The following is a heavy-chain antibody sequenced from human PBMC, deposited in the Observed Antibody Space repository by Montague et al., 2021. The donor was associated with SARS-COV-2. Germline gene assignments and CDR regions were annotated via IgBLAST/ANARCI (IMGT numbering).Heavy chain of an antibody. J-gene: IGHJ4*02. CDR3: TQERGPGRTTWHYFDY. Sequence: CAISGDSVSTNSGTWNWIRQSPSRGLEWLGRTYYRSKWYNDYAVSVRSRITISPDTSKSRFSLQLNSVTPEDTAVYYCTQERGPGRTTWHYFDYWGQGTLVTVSS. CDR1: GDSVSTNSGT. CDR2: TYYRSKWYN. D-gene: IGHD1-14*01. V-gene: IGHV6-1*01.